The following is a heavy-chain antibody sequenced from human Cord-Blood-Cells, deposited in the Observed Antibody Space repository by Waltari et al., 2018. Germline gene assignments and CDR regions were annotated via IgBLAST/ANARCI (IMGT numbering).Heavy chain of an antibody. CDR1: GGSFSGYS. CDR3: ARGHGELLSSTSCFDY. D-gene: IGHD2-2*01. Sequence: QVPLQQWGAGLLKPSETLSLPCAVYGGSFSGYSWSWICQPPGKGLEWIGEINHSGSTNYNPSLKSRVTISVDTSKNQFSLKLSSVTAADTAVYYCARGHGELLSSTSCFDYWGQGTLVTVSS. CDR2: INHSGST. J-gene: IGHJ4*02. V-gene: IGHV4-34*01.